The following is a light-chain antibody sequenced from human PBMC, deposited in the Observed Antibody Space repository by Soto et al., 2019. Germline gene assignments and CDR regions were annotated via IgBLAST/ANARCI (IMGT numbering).Light chain of an antibody. CDR2: EVK. V-gene: IGLV2-14*01. CDR3: SSYTGRYSLYV. Sequence: QSALAQPASVSGSPGQSITISCTGTSSDVGTYNFVSWYQQHPGKAPKLMIYEVKNRPSGVSNRFSGSKSGNTASLTISGLQAEDEADYYCSSYTGRYSLYVLGTGTKVTVL. CDR1: SSDVGTYNF. J-gene: IGLJ1*01.